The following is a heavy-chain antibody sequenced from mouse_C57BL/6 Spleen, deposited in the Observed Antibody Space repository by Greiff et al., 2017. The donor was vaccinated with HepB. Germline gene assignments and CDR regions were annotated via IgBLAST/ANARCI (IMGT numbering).Heavy chain of an antibody. D-gene: IGHD1-1*01. CDR1: GYTFTSYW. Sequence: QVQLKQPGAELVKPGASVKLSCKASGYTFTSYWMHWVKQRPGQGLEWIGMIHPNSGSTNYNEKFKSKATLTVDKSSSTAYMQLSSLTSEDSAVYYWARLITTVRYYAMDYWGQGTSVTVSS. CDR3: ARLITTVRYYAMDY. V-gene: IGHV1-64*01. J-gene: IGHJ4*01. CDR2: IHPNSGST.